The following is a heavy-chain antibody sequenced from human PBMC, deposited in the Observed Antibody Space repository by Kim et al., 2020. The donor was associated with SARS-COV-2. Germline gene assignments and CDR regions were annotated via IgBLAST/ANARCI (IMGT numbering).Heavy chain of an antibody. J-gene: IGHJ4*02. V-gene: IGHV3-33*06. Sequence: GGSLRLSCAASGFTFSSYGMHWVRQAPGKGLEWVAVIWYDGSNKYYADSVKGRFTISRDNSKNTLYLQMNSLRAEDTAVYYCAKGFRDGYYFDYWGQGTLVTVSS. CDR1: GFTFSSYG. CDR2: IWYDGSNK. D-gene: IGHD3-10*01. CDR3: AKGFRDGYYFDY.